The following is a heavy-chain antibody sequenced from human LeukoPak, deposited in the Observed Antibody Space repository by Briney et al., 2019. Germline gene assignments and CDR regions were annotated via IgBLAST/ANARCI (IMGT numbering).Heavy chain of an antibody. CDR1: GFTFSSYG. J-gene: IGHJ4*02. Sequence: PGGSLRLSCAASGFTFSSYGMHWVRQAPGKGLEWVAVISYDGSNKYYADSVKGRFTISRDNSKNTLYLQMNSLRAGDTAVYYCAKVTFGELLIPLDYWGQGTLVTVSS. D-gene: IGHD3-10*01. CDR3: AKVTFGELLIPLDY. CDR2: ISYDGSNK. V-gene: IGHV3-30*18.